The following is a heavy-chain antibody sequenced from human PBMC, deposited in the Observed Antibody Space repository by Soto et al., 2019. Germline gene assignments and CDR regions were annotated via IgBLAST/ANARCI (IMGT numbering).Heavy chain of an antibody. CDR1: GGTFSSYA. V-gene: IGHV1-69*01. J-gene: IGHJ5*02. Sequence: QVQLVQSGAEVKKPGSSVKVSCKASGGTFSSYAISWVRQAPGQGLEWMGGVIPIFGTANYAQKFQGRVTITADESTSTAYMELSSLRSEDTAVYYCARDVLVVAATPGWFDPWGQGTLVTVSS. D-gene: IGHD2-15*01. CDR3: ARDVLVVAATPGWFDP. CDR2: VIPIFGTA.